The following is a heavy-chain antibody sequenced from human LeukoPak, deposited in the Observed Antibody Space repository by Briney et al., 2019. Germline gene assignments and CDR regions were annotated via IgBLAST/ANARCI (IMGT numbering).Heavy chain of an antibody. CDR2: VGISSGNT. CDR1: GFTFSDYS. D-gene: IGHD2-2*01. CDR3: ARDTKYAFDN. J-gene: IGHJ4*02. V-gene: IGHV3-48*01. Sequence: GGSLRLSCAASGFTFSDYSMNWVRQAPGKGLEWVSYVGISSGNTKYADSVKGRFTISGDKAKNSLYLQMNSLRVEDTAVYYCARDTKYAFDNWGQGTLVTVSS.